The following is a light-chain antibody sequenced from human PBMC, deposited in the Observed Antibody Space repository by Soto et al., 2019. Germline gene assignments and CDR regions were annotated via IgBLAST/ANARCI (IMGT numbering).Light chain of an antibody. CDR2: DTS. Sequence: QSVVTQEPSLTVSPGGTATLTCGSSTGAVTSGHYPYWFQQKPGQAPRTLIHDTSNKHSGTPARFSGSLLGGKAALTLWGAQPEDEAEYYCLLSYSGARVFGGRTKRTVL. CDR3: LLSYSGARV. J-gene: IGLJ3*02. V-gene: IGLV7-46*01. CDR1: TGAVTSGHY.